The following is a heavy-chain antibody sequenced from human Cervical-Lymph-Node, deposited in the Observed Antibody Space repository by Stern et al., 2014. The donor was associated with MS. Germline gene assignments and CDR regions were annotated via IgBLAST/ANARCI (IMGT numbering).Heavy chain of an antibody. D-gene: IGHD6-13*01. V-gene: IGHV3-33*01. CDR1: GFSFSRYA. CDR2: IWYDGSNP. CDR3: ASAYSSSHCYFDY. Sequence: DQLVESGGGVVQPGRSLRLSCAASGFSFSRYAMHWVRQAPGTGLEWVALIWYDGSNPYYADSVTERFAISRNNFKNTLYLQMNSLRAEDTAVYYCASAYSSSHCYFDYWGQGTLVTVSS. J-gene: IGHJ4*02.